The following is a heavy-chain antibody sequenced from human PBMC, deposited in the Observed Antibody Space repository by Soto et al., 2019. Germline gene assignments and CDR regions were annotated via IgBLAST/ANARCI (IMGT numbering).Heavy chain of an antibody. D-gene: IGHD1-20*01. V-gene: IGHV3-11*04. Sequence: GGSLRLSCAASGFTFSEYYMTWIRQAPGKGLEYVSYMSSSGTTIYYADSVKGRFTISRDNAKNSLYLQMNSLRAEDTAVYYCARDRYHEGIDYWGQGTLVTVSS. CDR1: GFTFSEYY. CDR2: MSSSGTTI. CDR3: ARDRYHEGIDY. J-gene: IGHJ4*02.